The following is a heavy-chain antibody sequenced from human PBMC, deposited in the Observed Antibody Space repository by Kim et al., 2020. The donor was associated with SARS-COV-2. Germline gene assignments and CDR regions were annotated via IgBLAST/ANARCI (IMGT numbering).Heavy chain of an antibody. CDR2: T. V-gene: IGHV5-51*01. Sequence: TIYSPSFQGQVTISADKSISTAYLQWSSLKASDTAMYYCARVDTAMVFDYWGQGTLVTVSS. D-gene: IGHD5-18*01. CDR3: ARVDTAMVFDY. J-gene: IGHJ4*02.